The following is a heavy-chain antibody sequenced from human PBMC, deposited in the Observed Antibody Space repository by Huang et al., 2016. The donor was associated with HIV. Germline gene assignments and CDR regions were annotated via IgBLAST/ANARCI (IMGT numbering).Heavy chain of an antibody. Sequence: QVQLQQWGAGLLKPSETLSLICAVYGGSFSGYYWSWIRQPPGKGLEWIGEINHSGSTNDNPSLKSRVTISVDTSENQFSLKLSSVNAADTAVYYCARGLWSEEWFGESGDAFDIWGQGTMVTVSS. CDR2: INHSGST. CDR1: GGSFSGYY. D-gene: IGHD3-10*01. V-gene: IGHV4-34*01. CDR3: ARGLWSEEWFGESGDAFDI. J-gene: IGHJ3*02.